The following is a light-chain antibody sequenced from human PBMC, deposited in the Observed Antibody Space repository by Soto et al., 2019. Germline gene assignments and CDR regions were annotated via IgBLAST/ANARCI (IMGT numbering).Light chain of an antibody. CDR2: DAS. CDR3: QQYNSFAPYS. V-gene: IGKV1-5*01. J-gene: IGKJ2*03. Sequence: DIQMTQSPSTLSASVGDRVTITCRSSQSISFWLAWYQQKPGKAPKLLIYDASTLYSGVPSRFSGSRSGTEFTFTISSLQPDDFASYYGQQYNSFAPYSFGQGTKLEI. CDR1: QSISFW.